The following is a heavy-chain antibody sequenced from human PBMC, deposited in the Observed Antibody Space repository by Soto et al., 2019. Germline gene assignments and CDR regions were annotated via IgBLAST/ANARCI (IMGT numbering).Heavy chain of an antibody. D-gene: IGHD1-7*01. Sequence: SETLSLTCTVSGDSISSFYWSWIRQPPGKGLEWIGYTRSTNYNPSLKSRVTISVDTSKNQFSLKLSSVTAADTAVYYCARGLNWNYVLDYWGQGTLVTVSS. V-gene: IGHV4-59*12. J-gene: IGHJ4*02. CDR1: GDSISSFY. CDR3: ARGLNWNYVLDY. CDR2: TRST.